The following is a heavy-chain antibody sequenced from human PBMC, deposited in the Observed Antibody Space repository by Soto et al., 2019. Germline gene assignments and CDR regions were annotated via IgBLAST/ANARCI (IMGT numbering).Heavy chain of an antibody. Sequence: GASVKVSCKASGYTFTSYDINWVRQATGQGLEWMGWMNPNSGNTGYAQKFQGRVTMTRNTSISTAYMELSSLRSEDTAVYYCARLRWFILEPRSYYYGMDVWGQGTTVTVSS. CDR1: GYTFTSYD. CDR3: ARLRWFILEPRSYYYGMDV. D-gene: IGHD4-17*01. CDR2: MNPNSGNT. J-gene: IGHJ6*02. V-gene: IGHV1-8*01.